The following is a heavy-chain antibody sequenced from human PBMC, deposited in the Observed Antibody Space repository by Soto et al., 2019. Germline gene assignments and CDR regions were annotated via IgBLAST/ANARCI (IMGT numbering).Heavy chain of an antibody. CDR2: IYSDGST. J-gene: IGHJ4*02. D-gene: IGHD5-12*01. CDR3: ANQRGGYDRDFDY. CDR1: GFTVTSNY. V-gene: IGHV3-66*01. Sequence: EVQLVESGGGLVQPGGSLRLSCAASGFTVTSNYMSWVRQAPGKGLEWVSVIYSDGSTYYADSVKGRFTISRDNSKNTLYHQMNSLRAEDTAVYYCANQRGGYDRDFDYWGQGTLVTVSS.